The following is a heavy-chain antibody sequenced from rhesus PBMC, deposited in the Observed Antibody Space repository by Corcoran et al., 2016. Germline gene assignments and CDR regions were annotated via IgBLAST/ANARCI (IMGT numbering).Heavy chain of an antibody. V-gene: IGHV4-80*01. D-gene: IGHD1-32*01. CDR3: ARNDGNSLDV. CDR2: INGNSGST. CDR1: GGSLSSYW. Sequence: QVQLQESGPGLVKPSETLSLACAVSGGSLSSYWWSWIRQPPGKGLVWMGAINGNSGSTNYKPSLKSRVTISKDASKNQFSLKLNSVTAADTAVYYCARNDGNSLDVWGRGVLVTVSS. J-gene: IGHJ5-2*02.